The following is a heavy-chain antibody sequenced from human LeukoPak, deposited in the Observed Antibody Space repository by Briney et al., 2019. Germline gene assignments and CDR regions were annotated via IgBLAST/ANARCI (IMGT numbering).Heavy chain of an antibody. CDR1: GGSFSGYY. Sequence: PSETLSLTCAVYGGSFSGYYWSWIRQPPGKGLEWIGEINHSGSTNYNPSLKSRVTISVDTSKNQFSLKLSSVTAADTAVYYCARVSLSSGWYVKLNIIDYWGQGTLVTVSS. D-gene: IGHD6-19*01. CDR3: ARVSLSSGWYVKLNIIDY. CDR2: INHSGST. J-gene: IGHJ4*02. V-gene: IGHV4-34*01.